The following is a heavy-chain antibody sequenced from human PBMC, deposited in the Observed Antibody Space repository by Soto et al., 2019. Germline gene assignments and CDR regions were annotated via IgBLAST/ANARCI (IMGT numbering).Heavy chain of an antibody. CDR1: GFTFAKFS. Sequence: ILSCAASGFTFAKFSMSWVIQARGGGLEWVSGISASGGSTYYADSVECRFTISRDNFRDTLSLHMSGLRVEDTAIYYCAKDPNGNYVGGFEMCGQGTMVTVSS. J-gene: IGHJ3*02. CDR2: ISASGGST. D-gene: IGHD4-4*01. V-gene: IGHV3-23*01. CDR3: AKDPNGNYVGGFEM.